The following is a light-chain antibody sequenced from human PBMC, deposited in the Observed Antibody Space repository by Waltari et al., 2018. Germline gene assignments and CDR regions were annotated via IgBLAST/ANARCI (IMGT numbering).Light chain of an antibody. CDR1: QSISSY. CDR3: QQSYSTPTRT. J-gene: IGKJ1*01. V-gene: IGKV1-39*01. CDR2: AAS. Sequence: DIQMTQSPSSLSASVGDSVTITCRASQSISSYLNWYQQKPGKAPKLLLYAASSLQSWVPSRFSGSGSGTDFTLTISSLQPEDFATYYCQQSYSTPTRTFGQGTKVEIK.